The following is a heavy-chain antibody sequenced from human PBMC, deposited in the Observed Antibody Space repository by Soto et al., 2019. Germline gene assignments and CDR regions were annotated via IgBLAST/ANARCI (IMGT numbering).Heavy chain of an antibody. V-gene: IGHV3-11*03. CDR2: ISGDSRAT. J-gene: IGHJ3*02. CDR3: ATGQQVRMADI. Sequence: PGGSLRLSCAASGFSVSDYYMAWVRQAPGKGLEWLSYISGDSRATNLADSVKGRFTISRDNAKNSLYLQMNSLRAEDTAVYYCATGQQVRMADIWGQGTMVTVSS. CDR1: GFSVSDYY. D-gene: IGHD6-13*01.